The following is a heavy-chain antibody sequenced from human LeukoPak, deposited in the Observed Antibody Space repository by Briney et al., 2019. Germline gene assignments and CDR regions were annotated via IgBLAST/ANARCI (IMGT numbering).Heavy chain of an antibody. CDR3: ARDPWGTHAY. Sequence: GGSLRLSCAASGFSSYSLNWVRQAPGKGLEWVSSISSCSDYIYYADSVKGRFTISRDNAKNSLYLQMNSRRAEDTAIYYCARDPWGTHAYWGQGTLVTVSS. CDR2: ISSCSDYI. CDR1: GFSSYS. J-gene: IGHJ4*02. D-gene: IGHD3-16*01. V-gene: IGHV3-21*01.